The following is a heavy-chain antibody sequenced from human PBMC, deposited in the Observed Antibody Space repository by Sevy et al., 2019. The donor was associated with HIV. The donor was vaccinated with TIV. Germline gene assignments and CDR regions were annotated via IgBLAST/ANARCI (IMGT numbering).Heavy chain of an antibody. Sequence: GGSLRLSCAASGFTFSTYWMSWVRQAPGRGLEWVANINQDGSKKNYVNSVKGRLTITTDNAKSSLFLQMSSLRAEDTAVYYCARDSSPPSYDAFDMWGQGTMVTVSS. CDR3: ARDSSPPSYDAFDM. J-gene: IGHJ3*02. CDR2: INQDGSKK. V-gene: IGHV3-7*01. CDR1: GFTFSTYW. D-gene: IGHD6-13*01.